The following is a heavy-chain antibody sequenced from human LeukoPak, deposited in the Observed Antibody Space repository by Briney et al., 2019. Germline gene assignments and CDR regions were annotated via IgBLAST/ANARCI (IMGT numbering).Heavy chain of an antibody. CDR2: IYYSGST. D-gene: IGHD3-10*01. V-gene: IGHV4-59*01. CDR1: GGSISSYY. Sequence: SETLSLTCTVSGGSISSYYWSWIRQPPGKGLEWIGYIYYSGSTNYNPSLKSRVTISVDTSKNQFSLKLSSVTAADTAMYYCARHRGSGSYYSLRYYYYMDVWGKGTTVTVSS. J-gene: IGHJ6*03. CDR3: ARHRGSGSYYSLRYYYYMDV.